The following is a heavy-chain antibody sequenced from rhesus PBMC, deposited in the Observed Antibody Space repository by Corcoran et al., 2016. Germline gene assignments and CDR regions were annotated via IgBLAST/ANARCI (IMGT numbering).Heavy chain of an antibody. D-gene: IGHD5-36*02. J-gene: IGHJ4*01. V-gene: IGHV3-37*01. CDR3: ARVGSYSYFDY. Sequence: EVQLVVSGGGLVQPGGSPRPSCAASGFTFSYHLMDWVPQAPGKGLDWVLSIDVSGSPPAYPDSAKSRVTSSRDNAKKSLYLKLNSTSAEDTAVYCCARVGSYSYFDYWGQGVLITVSS. CDR2: IDVSGSPP. CDR1: GFTFSYHL.